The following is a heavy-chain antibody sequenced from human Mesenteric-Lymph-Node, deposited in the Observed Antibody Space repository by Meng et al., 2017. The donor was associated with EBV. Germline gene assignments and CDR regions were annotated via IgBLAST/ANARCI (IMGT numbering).Heavy chain of an antibody. CDR1: GASISSGGYY. J-gene: IGHJ2*01. V-gene: IGHV4-30-4*01. Sequence: QGDLQESGPGLVKLSETLAPTCTVSGASISSGGYYWNWIRQSPGKGLELIGYIFYGGYTYYNLSLKSRVTISVDVSKNQFSLKLTSVTAADTAVYYCARMEFTYSWYFDLWGRGTLVTVSS. CDR2: IFYGGYT. D-gene: IGHD1-1*01. CDR3: ARMEFTYSWYFDL.